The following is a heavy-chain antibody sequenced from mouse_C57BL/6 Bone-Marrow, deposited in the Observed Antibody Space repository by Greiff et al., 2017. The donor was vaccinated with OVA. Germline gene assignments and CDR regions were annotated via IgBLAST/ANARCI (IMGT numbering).Heavy chain of an antibody. Sequence: EVMLVESGGGLVKPGGSLKLSCAASGFTFSSYAMSWVRQTPEKRLEWVATISDGGSYTYYPDNVKGRFTISRDNAKNNLYLQMSHLKSEDTAMYYCARDMGGWLGEWGQGTLVTVSA. CDR1: GFTFSSYA. CDR2: ISDGGSYT. D-gene: IGHD2-3*01. CDR3: ARDMGGWLGE. J-gene: IGHJ3*01. V-gene: IGHV5-4*03.